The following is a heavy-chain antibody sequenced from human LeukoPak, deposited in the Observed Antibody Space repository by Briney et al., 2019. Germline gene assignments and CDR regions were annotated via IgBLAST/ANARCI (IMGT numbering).Heavy chain of an antibody. J-gene: IGHJ4*02. Sequence: GGSLRLSCAASGFTFSSYSMNWVRQAPGKGLEWVSSISSSSSYIYYADSVKGRFTISRDNAKNSLYLQMNSLRAEDMAVYYCARDGKYSGSYWYYFDYWGQGTLVTVSS. V-gene: IGHV3-21*01. CDR2: ISSSSSYI. D-gene: IGHD1-26*01. CDR3: ARDGKYSGSYWYYFDY. CDR1: GFTFSSYS.